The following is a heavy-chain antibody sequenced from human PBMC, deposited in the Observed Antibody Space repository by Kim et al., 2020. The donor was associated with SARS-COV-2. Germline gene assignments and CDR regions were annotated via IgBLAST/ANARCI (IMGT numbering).Heavy chain of an antibody. CDR2: IYYSGST. J-gene: IGHJ3*02. V-gene: IGHV4-59*01. CDR1: GGSISSYY. CDR3: ARTPHYYDSSGYRLSDFDI. Sequence: SETLSLTCTVSGGSISSYYWSWIRQPPGKGLEWIGYIYYSGSTNYNPSLKSRVTISVDTSKNQFSLKLSSVTAADTAVYYCARTPHYYDSSGYRLSDFDIWGQGTMVTVSS. D-gene: IGHD3-22*01.